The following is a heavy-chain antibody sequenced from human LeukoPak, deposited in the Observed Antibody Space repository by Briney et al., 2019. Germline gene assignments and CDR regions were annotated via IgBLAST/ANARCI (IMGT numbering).Heavy chain of an antibody. V-gene: IGHV1-18*01. CDR2: ISTYNGNT. J-gene: IGHJ4*02. CDR3: ARAEYCSSITCYHNY. CDR1: GYTFSSYG. Sequence: GASVKVSCKASGYTFSSYGISWVRQAPGQGLEWMGWISTYNGNTNYAQKLQGRVTMTTDTSTSTAYMELRSLRSDDTALYYCARAEYCSSITCYHNYWGQGTLVTVSS. D-gene: IGHD2-2*01.